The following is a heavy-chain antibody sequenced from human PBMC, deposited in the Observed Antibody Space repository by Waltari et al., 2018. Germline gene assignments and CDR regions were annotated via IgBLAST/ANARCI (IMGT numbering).Heavy chain of an antibody. CDR1: GGTFSSYA. V-gene: IGHV1-69*01. Sequence: QVQLVQSGAEVKKPGSSVKVSCKASGGTFSSYAISWVRQAPGQGLAAVGGINPCFGHAKHDQKFQGRVTINADDSTSTAYMELSSLRSEDTAVYYCARDSLGIVVVPAAIRYSYYYMDVWGQGTTVTVSS. CDR3: ARDSLGIVVVPAAIRYSYYYMDV. CDR2: INPCFGHA. J-gene: IGHJ6*03. D-gene: IGHD2-2*02.